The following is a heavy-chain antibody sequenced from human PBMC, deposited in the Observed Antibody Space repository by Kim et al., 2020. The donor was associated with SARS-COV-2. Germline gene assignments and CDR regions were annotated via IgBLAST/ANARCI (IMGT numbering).Heavy chain of an antibody. V-gene: IGHV3-23*01. Sequence: GGSLRLSCAASGFGFSTYAMNWVRQAPGKGLQWVSGTSGRGTSSSYTDSVKGRFTISRDNSNNTVYLQMNSLRADDTAIYYCTKGSAGNGYYYFDYWGQGILVTVSS. CDR1: GFGFSTYA. J-gene: IGHJ4*02. CDR3: TKGSAGNGYYYFDY. D-gene: IGHD5-12*01. CDR2: TSGRGTSS.